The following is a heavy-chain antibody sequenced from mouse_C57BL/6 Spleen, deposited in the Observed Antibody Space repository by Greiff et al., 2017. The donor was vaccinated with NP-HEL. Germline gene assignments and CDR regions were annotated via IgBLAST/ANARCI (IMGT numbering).Heavy chain of an antibody. CDR2: INPYNGGT. D-gene: IGHD2-4*01. CDR3: AIEYDFNAMDY. CDR1: GYTFTDYY. Sequence: EVQLQESGPVLVKPGASVKMSCKASGYTFTDYYMNWVKQSHGKSLEWIGVINPYNGGTSYNQKFKGKATLTVDKSSSTAYMELNSLTSEDSAVYYWAIEYDFNAMDYWGQGTSVTVSS. V-gene: IGHV1-19*01. J-gene: IGHJ4*01.